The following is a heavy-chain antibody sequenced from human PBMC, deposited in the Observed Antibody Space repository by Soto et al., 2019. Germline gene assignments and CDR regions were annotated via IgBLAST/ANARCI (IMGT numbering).Heavy chain of an antibody. D-gene: IGHD1-26*01. CDR3: ARWVGAPKAFDY. Sequence: GSVKVSCKASGYTFTSYAMHWVRQAPGQRLEWMGWINAGNGNTKYSQKFQGRVTITRDTSASTAYMELSSLRSEDTAVYYCARWVGAPKAFDYWGQGTLVTVSS. J-gene: IGHJ4*02. V-gene: IGHV1-3*01. CDR2: INAGNGNT. CDR1: GYTFTSYA.